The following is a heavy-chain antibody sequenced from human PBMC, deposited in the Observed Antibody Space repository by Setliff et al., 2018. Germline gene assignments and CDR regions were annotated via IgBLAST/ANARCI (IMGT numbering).Heavy chain of an antibody. CDR2: TIPMFGTT. CDR3: ARGRPTANPYYYYYMDV. Sequence: SVKVSCKASGGTFSSYGITWVRQAPGQGLEWMGGTIPMFGTTNYARKFQGRVTTITDESTSTAYMQLSSLGSEDTAVYYCARGRPTANPYYYYYMDVWGKGTTVTVSS. CDR1: GGTFSSYG. D-gene: IGHD4-4*01. V-gene: IGHV1-69*05. J-gene: IGHJ6*03.